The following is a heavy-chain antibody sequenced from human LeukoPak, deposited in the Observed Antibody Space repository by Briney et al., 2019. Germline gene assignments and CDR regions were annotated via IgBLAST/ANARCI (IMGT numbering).Heavy chain of an antibody. CDR3: ASTYLYSSSPLGY. D-gene: IGHD6-13*01. CDR2: INHSGST. Sequence: SETLSLTCAVYGGSFSGYDWSWIRQPPGKGLEWIGEINHSGSTNYNPSLKSRVTISVDASKNQFSMKLSSVTAADTAVYYCASTYLYSSSPLGYWGQGTLVTVSS. CDR1: GGSFSGYD. J-gene: IGHJ4*02. V-gene: IGHV4-34*01.